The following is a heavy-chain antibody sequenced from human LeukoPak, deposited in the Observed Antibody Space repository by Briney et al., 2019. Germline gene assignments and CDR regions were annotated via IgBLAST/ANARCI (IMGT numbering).Heavy chain of an antibody. D-gene: IGHD1-26*01. V-gene: IGHV4-61*01. CDR3: ARDVGATPGYFDY. Sequence: SETLSLTCTVSGYSISSGYYWGWIRQPPGKGLEWIGYIYYSGSTNYNPSLKSRVTISLDTSKNQLSLKLSSVTAADTAVYYCARDVGATPGYFDYWGQGTLVTVSS. CDR1: GYSISSGYY. CDR2: IYYSGST. J-gene: IGHJ4*02.